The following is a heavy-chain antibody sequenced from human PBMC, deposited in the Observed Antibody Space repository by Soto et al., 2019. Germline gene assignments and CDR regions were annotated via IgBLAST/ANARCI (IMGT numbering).Heavy chain of an antibody. CDR1: GFTFSSYS. V-gene: IGHV3-21*01. CDR3: ARDHRYCSGSSCRPYYYYYGMDV. Sequence: VGSLRLCCAASGFTFSSYSMNWVRQAPGRGLGWVAAISGTSDYIYYADSVKGRFTISRDNAKTSLYIQMNSLRAEDTAVYYCARDHRYCSGSSCRPYYYYYGMDVWGQGTTVTVSS. J-gene: IGHJ6*02. D-gene: IGHD2-15*01. CDR2: ISGTSDYI.